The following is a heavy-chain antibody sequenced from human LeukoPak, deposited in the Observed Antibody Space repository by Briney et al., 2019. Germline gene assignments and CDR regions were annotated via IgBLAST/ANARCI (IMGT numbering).Heavy chain of an antibody. CDR3: ARGRGYCLNGVCYLDYFDY. V-gene: IGHV3-7*01. J-gene: IGHJ4*02. CDR2: INHGGSEK. D-gene: IGHD2-8*01. CDR1: GFIFTSYW. Sequence: PGGSLRLSCAASGFIFTSYWMGWVRQAPGKGLEWVAHINHGGSEKHYVDSVKGRFTISRDNAKNSVFMQMNSLRAEDTAVYYCARGRGYCLNGVCYLDYFDYWGQGTLVTVSS.